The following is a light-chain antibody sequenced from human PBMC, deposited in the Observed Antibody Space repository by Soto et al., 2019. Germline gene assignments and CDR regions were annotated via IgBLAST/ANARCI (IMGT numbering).Light chain of an antibody. CDR1: QSVSSY. CDR2: GAS. J-gene: IGKJ1*01. V-gene: IGKV3-20*01. Sequence: IVLTQSPGTLSLSPWESTTLSCRASQSVSSYLAWYQQKPGQAPRLLIYGASSRATGIPDRFSGSGSGTDFTLTISRLEPEDFAVYYCHQYGSSRWTFGQGTKVDIK. CDR3: HQYGSSRWT.